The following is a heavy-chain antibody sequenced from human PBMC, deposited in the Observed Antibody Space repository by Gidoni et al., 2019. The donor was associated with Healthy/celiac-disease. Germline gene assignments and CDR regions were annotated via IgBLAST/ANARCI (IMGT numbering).Heavy chain of an antibody. D-gene: IGHD4-17*01. CDR1: GFTFDDYA. Sequence: EVQLVESGGGLVQPGRSLRRSCSASGFTFDDYAMHWVRQAPGKGLDWVSGISWHSGTIGYADSVKGRFTISRDNAKNSLYLQMNSLRPEDTALYYCAKALSGYGALWGAFDIWGQGTKVTVSS. J-gene: IGHJ3*02. CDR3: AKALSGYGALWGAFDI. V-gene: IGHV3-9*01. CDR2: ISWHSGTI.